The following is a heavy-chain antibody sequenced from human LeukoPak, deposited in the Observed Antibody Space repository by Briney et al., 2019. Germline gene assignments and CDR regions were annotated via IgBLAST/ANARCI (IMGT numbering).Heavy chain of an antibody. J-gene: IGHJ4*02. D-gene: IGHD3/OR15-3a*01. Sequence: ASVKVSCKASGYTFTSYDINWVRQAPGQGLEWMGIINPTDGSTSYAQKFQGRVTMTRDTSTSTVHMELSSLKSEDTAVYYCARGYPLDWNYFDYWGQGTLVTVSS. CDR3: ARGYPLDWNYFDY. CDR2: INPTDGST. V-gene: IGHV1-46*01. CDR1: GYTFTSYD.